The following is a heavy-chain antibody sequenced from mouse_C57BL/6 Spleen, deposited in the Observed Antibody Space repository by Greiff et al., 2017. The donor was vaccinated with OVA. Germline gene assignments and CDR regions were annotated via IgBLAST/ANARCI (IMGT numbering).Heavy chain of an antibody. V-gene: IGHV14-3*01. Sequence: EVKLQEPVAELVRPGASVKLSCTASGSNIKNTYMHWVKQRPEQGLEWIGRIDPANGNTKYAPKFQGKATITADTSSNTAYLQLSSLTSEDTAIDYGAREAYCYGSNLFDYWGQGTTLTVSS. CDR1: GSNIKNTY. CDR3: AREAYCYGSNLFDY. J-gene: IGHJ2*01. D-gene: IGHD1-1*01. CDR2: IDPANGNT.